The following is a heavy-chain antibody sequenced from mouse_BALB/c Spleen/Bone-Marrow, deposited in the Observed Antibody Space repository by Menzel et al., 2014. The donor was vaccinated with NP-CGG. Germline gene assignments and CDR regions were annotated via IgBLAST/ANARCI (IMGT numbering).Heavy chain of an antibody. Sequence: VQLKESGGGLVQPGGSLKLSCAASGFDFRRYWMSWVRQAPGKGLEWIGEINPDSSTINYTPSLKDKFIISRDTAKNTLALQLIRVRSADTALYYCSSIGYYCSFAYWGQGTPVTVSA. V-gene: IGHV4-1*02. CDR3: SSIGYYCSFAY. D-gene: IGHD1-2*01. CDR1: GFDFRRYW. J-gene: IGHJ3*01. CDR2: INPDSSTI.